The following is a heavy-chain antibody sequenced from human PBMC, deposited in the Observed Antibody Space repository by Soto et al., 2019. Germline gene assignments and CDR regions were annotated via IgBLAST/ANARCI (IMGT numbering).Heavy chain of an antibody. D-gene: IGHD3-16*02. CDR2: ISAYNGKT. CDR3: ARDNFDYIWGTYLPNWFDP. CDR1: GYTFTAFG. J-gene: IGHJ5*02. Sequence: QVQLVQSGAEVKTPGASGKVSCKASGYTFTAFGISWVRQAPGQGLEGMGWISAYNGKTNYAQKVQGRVTMTTDTSTTTAYMELRSLRSDDTAVYYCARDNFDYIWGTYLPNWFDPWGQGTLVTVSS. V-gene: IGHV1-18*01.